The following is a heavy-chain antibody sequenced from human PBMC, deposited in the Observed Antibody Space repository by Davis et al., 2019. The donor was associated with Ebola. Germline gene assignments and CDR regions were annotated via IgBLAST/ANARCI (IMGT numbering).Heavy chain of an antibody. Sequence: GESLKISCAASGFTFSSYWMSWVRQAPGKGLEWVANIKQDGSEKYYVDSVKGRFTISRDNAKNSLYLQMNSLRAEDTAVYYCASLTLYGSGSYPFDYWGQGTLVTVPS. D-gene: IGHD3-10*01. J-gene: IGHJ4*02. V-gene: IGHV3-7*03. CDR3: ASLTLYGSGSYPFDY. CDR2: IKQDGSEK. CDR1: GFTFSSYW.